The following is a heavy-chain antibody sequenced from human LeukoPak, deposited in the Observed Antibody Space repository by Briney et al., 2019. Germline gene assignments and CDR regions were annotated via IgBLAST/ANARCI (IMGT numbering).Heavy chain of an antibody. Sequence: ASVKVSCKASGYSFTSNCIHWVRQAPGQGLEWMGMIYPSDGSTSYAQKLQGRVTMTTDTSTSTAYMELRSLRSDDTAVYYCARDQGPYYYDSSGSGFDPWGQGTLVTVSS. D-gene: IGHD3-22*01. CDR3: ARDQGPYYYDSSGSGFDP. J-gene: IGHJ5*02. CDR2: IYPSDGST. CDR1: GYSFTSNC. V-gene: IGHV1-46*01.